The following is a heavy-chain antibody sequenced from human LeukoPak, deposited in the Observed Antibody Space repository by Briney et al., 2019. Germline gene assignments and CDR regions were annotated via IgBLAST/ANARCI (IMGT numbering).Heavy chain of an antibody. Sequence: GGSLRLSCGASGFTFSSYGIHWVRQAPGKGREWVAVISFDGRNEYYADSVKGRFTISRDNSKDTLYLQMSSLRAEDTAVYYCAKTYYYGSEIGYYFDYWGQGTLVTVSS. CDR3: AKTYYYGSEIGYYFDY. V-gene: IGHV3-30*18. CDR1: GFTFSSYG. CDR2: ISFDGRNE. D-gene: IGHD3-10*01. J-gene: IGHJ4*02.